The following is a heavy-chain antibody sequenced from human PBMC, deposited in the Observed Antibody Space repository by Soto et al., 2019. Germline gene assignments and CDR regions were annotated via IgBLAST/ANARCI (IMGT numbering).Heavy chain of an antibody. J-gene: IGHJ4*02. CDR2: IIPILGIA. D-gene: IGHD3-16*02. Sequence: QVQLVQSGAEVKKPGSSVKVSCKASGGTFSSYTISWVRQAPGQGLEWMGRIIPILGIANYAQKFQGRVTITADKSTSTAYMELRSLRSEDTAVYYCARTIKGVISNDWGQGTLVTVSS. CDR3: ARTIKGVISND. V-gene: IGHV1-69*02. CDR1: GGTFSSYT.